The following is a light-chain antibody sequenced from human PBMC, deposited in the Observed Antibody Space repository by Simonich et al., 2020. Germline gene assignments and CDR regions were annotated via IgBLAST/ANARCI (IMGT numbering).Light chain of an antibody. CDR2: GAS. J-gene: IGKJ1*01. CDR3: QQYNNWPPWT. Sequence: EIVMTQSPATLSVFPGERATLSCRASQMVSSNLAWYQQKPGHAPRLLIYGASTRATGIPARFSGSGSGTEFTLTISSLQSEDFAVYYCQQYNNWPPWTFGQGTKVEIK. V-gene: IGKV3-15*01. CDR1: QMVSSN.